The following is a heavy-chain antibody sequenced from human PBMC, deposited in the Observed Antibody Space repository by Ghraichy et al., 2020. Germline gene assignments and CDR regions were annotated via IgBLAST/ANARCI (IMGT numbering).Heavy chain of an antibody. CDR1: GFTFSSYS. Sequence: GESLNISCAASGFTFSSYSMNWVRQAPGKGLEWVACITSRSTYEYYADSVKGRFTISRDNAKNSVYLQMNSLRAEDTAVYFCARDYYDTLDWGQGTLVTVSS. D-gene: IGHD3-16*01. CDR3: ARDYYDTLD. V-gene: IGHV3-21*01. CDR2: ITSRSTYE. J-gene: IGHJ4*02.